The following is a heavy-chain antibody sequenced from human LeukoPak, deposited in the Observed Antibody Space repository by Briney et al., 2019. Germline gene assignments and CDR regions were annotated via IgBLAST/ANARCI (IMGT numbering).Heavy chain of an antibody. V-gene: IGHV4-30-2*01. Sequence: SETLSLTCVVSGDSISSGAYSWSWIRQPPGKGLEWVGYIFHTGSTFYNPSLKSRLTISVDNSKNQFSLRLSSVTAADTAVYYCARELWFANAPGSWLDPWGQGTLVTVSS. CDR3: ARELWFANAPGSWLDP. CDR1: GDSISSGAYS. J-gene: IGHJ5*02. CDR2: IFHTGST. D-gene: IGHD3-10*01.